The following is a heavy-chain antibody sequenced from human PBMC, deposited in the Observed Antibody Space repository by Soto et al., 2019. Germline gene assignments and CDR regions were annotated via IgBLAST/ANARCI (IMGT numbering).Heavy chain of an antibody. D-gene: IGHD6-19*01. CDR3: ARDRPHRTRIAGAGSPDY. CDR2: ISNEGSNK. J-gene: IGHJ4*02. V-gene: IGHV3-30-3*01. CDR1: GFTFSSYA. Sequence: QVQLVESGGGLVQPGRSLRLSCAASGFTFSSYAMHWVRQAPGKGLEWVAVISNEGSNKYYADSVTGRFTISRDNSKISLYLQMISLIAEDTAGYYCARDRPHRTRIAGAGSPDYWGQGTPVTVSS.